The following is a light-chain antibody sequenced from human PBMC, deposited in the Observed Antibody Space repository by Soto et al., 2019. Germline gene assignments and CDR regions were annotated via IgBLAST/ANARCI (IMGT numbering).Light chain of an antibody. CDR1: QSFGGW. J-gene: IGKJ1*01. CDR3: QQYDSWT. CDR2: KAS. Sequence: IHMTLSSSTLSASVGDSVTITCRASQSFGGWLAWYQQKPGKATKLLTYKASTLESGVPSRFSGSGSGTDFTLTISGMQPEDFATDYCQQYDSWTFGQGTKVDIK. V-gene: IGKV1-5*03.